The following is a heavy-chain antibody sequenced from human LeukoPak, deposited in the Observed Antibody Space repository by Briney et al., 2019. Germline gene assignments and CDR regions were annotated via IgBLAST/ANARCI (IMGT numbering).Heavy chain of an antibody. CDR1: GYTFTTYY. D-gene: IGHD6-13*01. CDR2: IDPSGGGT. J-gene: IGHJ4*02. CDR3: ARRGYSSSWYYFDY. Sequence: ASVKVSCKASGYTFTTYYMHWVRQAPGQGLEWMGIIDPSGGGTKYAQKFQGRVTMTRDTSTSTVYMELSSLRSEDTAMYYCARRGYSSSWYYFDYWGQGTLVTVSS. V-gene: IGHV1-46*01.